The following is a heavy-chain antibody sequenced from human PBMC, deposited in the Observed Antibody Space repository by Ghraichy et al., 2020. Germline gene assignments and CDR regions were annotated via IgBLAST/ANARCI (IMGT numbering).Heavy chain of an antibody. Sequence: GGSLRLSCAASGFTFSSFAMSWVRQAPGKGLEWVSAISGSSGNTYYADSVKGRFTISRDNSKNTLYLQMNSLRAEDTAVYYCAKGSGPSCYTAVDYWGQGTLLTVSS. CDR2: ISGSSGNT. CDR3: AKGSGPSCYTAVDY. J-gene: IGHJ4*02. D-gene: IGHD2-2*02. V-gene: IGHV3-23*01. CDR1: GFTFSSFA.